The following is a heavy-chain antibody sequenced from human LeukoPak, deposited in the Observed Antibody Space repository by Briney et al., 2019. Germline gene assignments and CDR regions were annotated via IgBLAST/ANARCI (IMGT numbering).Heavy chain of an antibody. CDR3: AKGDSDSSGYYLD. Sequence: PGGSLRLSCAASGFTFSSYAMSWVRQAPGEGLEWVSAISGSAGSTYYADSVKGRLTISRDNSKNTLYLQMNSLRAEDTAVYYCAKGDSDSSGYYLDWGQGTLVTVSS. V-gene: IGHV3-23*01. D-gene: IGHD3-22*01. J-gene: IGHJ4*02. CDR2: ISGSAGST. CDR1: GFTFSSYA.